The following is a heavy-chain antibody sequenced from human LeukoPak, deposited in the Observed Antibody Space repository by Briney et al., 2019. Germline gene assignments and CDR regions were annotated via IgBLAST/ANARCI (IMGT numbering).Heavy chain of an antibody. Sequence: GGSLRLSCAASGFTFSSYWMSWVRQAPGKGLEWVANIKQDGSEKYYVDSVKGRFTISRDNAKNSLYLQMNSLRAEDTAVYYCAREISSSVNWFDPWGQGTLVTVSS. J-gene: IGHJ5*02. V-gene: IGHV3-7*01. CDR1: GFTFSSYW. CDR3: AREISSSVNWFDP. D-gene: IGHD6-13*01. CDR2: IKQDGSEK.